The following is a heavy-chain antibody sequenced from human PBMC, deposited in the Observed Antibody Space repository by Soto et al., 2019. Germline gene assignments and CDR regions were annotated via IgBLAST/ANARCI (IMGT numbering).Heavy chain of an antibody. D-gene: IGHD3-22*01. CDR3: ASVKSYDSSGYYRYFDC. Sequence: PSETLSLTCTVSGGSVSSGYYYWSWIRQPPGKGLEWIGYVYYSGSTNYNPSLKSRVTVSLDTSKNQFSLKLSSVTAADTAVYYCASVKSYDSSGYYRYFDCWGQGTLVTVSS. V-gene: IGHV4-61*01. CDR2: VYYSGST. J-gene: IGHJ4*02. CDR1: GGSVSSGYYY.